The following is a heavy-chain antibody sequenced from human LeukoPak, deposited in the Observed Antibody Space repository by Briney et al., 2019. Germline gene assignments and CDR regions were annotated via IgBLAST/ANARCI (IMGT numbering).Heavy chain of an antibody. V-gene: IGHV3-74*01. D-gene: IGHD3-10*01. CDR3: VRVGGRGSIGGDC. Sequence: GGSLRLSCAASGFTFSTYCMNWVRQAPGKGLVWVSCIRSDGSNSNYADSVKGRFTISRDNAKNTLYLQMNSLRAEDTAVYHGVRVGGRGSIGGDCWGQGTLVTVSS. CDR1: GFTFSTYC. J-gene: IGHJ4*02. CDR2: IRSDGSNS.